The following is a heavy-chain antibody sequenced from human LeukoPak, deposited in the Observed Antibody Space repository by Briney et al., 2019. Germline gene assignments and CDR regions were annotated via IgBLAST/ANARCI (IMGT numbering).Heavy chain of an antibody. V-gene: IGHV4-38-2*02. J-gene: IGHJ5*02. CDR2: IYYSGST. Sequence: PSETLSLTCTVSGYSISSGYFWGWIRQPPGKGLEWIGSIYYSGSTYYNPSLKSRVTISVDTSKNQFSLKLSSVTAADTAVYYCARIGSGYSSSYNWFDPWGQGTLVTVSS. D-gene: IGHD6-13*01. CDR3: ARIGSGYSSSYNWFDP. CDR1: GYSISSGYF.